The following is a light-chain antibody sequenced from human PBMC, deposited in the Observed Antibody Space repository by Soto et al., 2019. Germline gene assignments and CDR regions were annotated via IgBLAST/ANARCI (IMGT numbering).Light chain of an antibody. CDR2: EVS. Sequence: QSALTQPPSASGSPGQSVTISCTGTSNDVGGYNYVSWYQQHPGTAPKLMIYEVSKRPSGVPDRFSGSKSGNTASLTVSGLQAEDEAGYYCSLYASRQHVVFGGGTKVTVL. CDR1: SNDVGGYNY. CDR3: SLYASRQHVV. J-gene: IGLJ2*01. V-gene: IGLV2-8*01.